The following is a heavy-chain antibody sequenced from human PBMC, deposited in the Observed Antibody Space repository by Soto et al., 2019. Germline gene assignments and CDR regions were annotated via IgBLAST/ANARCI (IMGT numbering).Heavy chain of an antibody. CDR2: ISAYNGNT. CDR3: ARDWQWLVPGDAFDI. J-gene: IGHJ3*02. CDR1: GYTFTSYG. V-gene: IGHV1-18*01. Sequence: GASVKVSCKASGYTFTSYGISWVRQAPGQGLEWMGWISAYNGNTNYAQKLQGRVTMTTDTSTSTAYMELRSLRSDDTAVYYCARDWQWLVPGDAFDIWGQGTMVTVSS. D-gene: IGHD6-19*01.